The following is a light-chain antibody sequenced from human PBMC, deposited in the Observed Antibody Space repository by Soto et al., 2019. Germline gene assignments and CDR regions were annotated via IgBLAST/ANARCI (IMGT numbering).Light chain of an antibody. J-gene: IGLJ2*01. CDR2: DHN. CDR3: GTWDSSLSAVV. Sequence: QSVLTQPPSVSAAPGQKVTISCSGSSSNIGNNYVSWYQQLPGTAPKLLIYDHNKRPSGIPDRFSGSKSCTSATLGITGLQTGDEADYYCGTWDSSLSAVVFGGGTKLTVL. V-gene: IGLV1-51*01. CDR1: SSNIGNNY.